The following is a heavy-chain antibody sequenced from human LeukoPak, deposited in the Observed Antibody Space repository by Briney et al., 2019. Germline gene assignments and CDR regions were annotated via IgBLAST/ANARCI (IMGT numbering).Heavy chain of an antibody. CDR3: ARAGTDTAMVQDYYYYYYMDV. CDR1: GYTFTSYG. V-gene: IGHV1-18*01. CDR2: IRVYNGNT. J-gene: IGHJ6*03. Sequence: ASVKVSCKASGYTFTSYGINWVRQAPGQGLEWMGWIRVYNGNTNYAQKLQGRVTMTTDTSTSTAYMELRSLRSDDTAVYYCARAGTDTAMVQDYYYYYYMDVWGKGTTVTISS. D-gene: IGHD5-18*01.